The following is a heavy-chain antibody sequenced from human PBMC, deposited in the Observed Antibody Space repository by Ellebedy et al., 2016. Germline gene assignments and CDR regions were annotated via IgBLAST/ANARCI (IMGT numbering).Heavy chain of an antibody. CDR2: ISSSSSYI. CDR1: GFTFSSYS. J-gene: IGHJ3*02. V-gene: IGHV3-21*01. D-gene: IGHD2-2*01. Sequence: GGSLRLSCAASGFTFSSYSMNWVRQAPGKGLEWVSSISSSSSYIYYADSVKGRFTISRDNAKNSLYLQMNSLRAEDTAVYYCARGGGVVPAAMAFDIWGQGTMVTVSS. CDR3: ARGGGVVPAAMAFDI.